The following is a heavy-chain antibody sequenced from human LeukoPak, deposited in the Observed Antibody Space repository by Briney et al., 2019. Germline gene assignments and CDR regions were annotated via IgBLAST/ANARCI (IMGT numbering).Heavy chain of an antibody. V-gene: IGHV3-33*01. D-gene: IGHD2/OR15-2a*01. Sequence: GGSLRLSCAASGFTFRNHGMHWICQAPGKGLEWVAIIWYDGSNKYYAASVNGRFTISRDNSKNTLYLQMNSLRDDDTAVYYCVRDRGALQYFDYWGQGTLVTVSS. CDR2: IWYDGSNK. CDR3: VRDRGALQYFDY. J-gene: IGHJ4*02. CDR1: GFTFRNHG.